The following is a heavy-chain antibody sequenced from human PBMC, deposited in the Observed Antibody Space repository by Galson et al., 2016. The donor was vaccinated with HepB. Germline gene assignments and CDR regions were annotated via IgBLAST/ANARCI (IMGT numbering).Heavy chain of an antibody. J-gene: IGHJ6*02. CDR1: GFTVSSNC. D-gene: IGHD3-10*01. Sequence: SLRLSCAASGFTVSSNCMSWVRQAPGKGLEWVSLICDGGSAYYTDSVKARFTISRDNSKNTLYLQMNNLRPEDTAVYFCARDPPGVPGFALDVWGQGTTVTVSS. CDR2: ICDGGSA. V-gene: IGHV3-66*01. CDR3: ARDPPGVPGFALDV.